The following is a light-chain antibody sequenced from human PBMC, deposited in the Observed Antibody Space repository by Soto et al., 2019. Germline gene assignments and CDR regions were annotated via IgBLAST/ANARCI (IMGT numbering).Light chain of an antibody. CDR1: QSVSNNY. CDR2: GSS. V-gene: IGKV3-20*01. Sequence: EVVLTQSPGTLSLSPGDRATLSCRASQSVSNNYLAWYQQKPGQAPRLVLFGSSARATGIPDRFSGSGSGTDCTLTISRLEPDDFAVYFCQQYGTSPPYTFGQGTRLEIK. CDR3: QQYGTSPPYT. J-gene: IGKJ2*01.